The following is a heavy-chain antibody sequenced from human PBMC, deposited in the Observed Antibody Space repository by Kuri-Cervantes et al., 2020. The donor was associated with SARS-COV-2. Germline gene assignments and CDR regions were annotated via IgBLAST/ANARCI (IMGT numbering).Heavy chain of an antibody. D-gene: IGHD3-16*01. CDR2: ISYDGSNK. J-gene: IGHJ4*02. CDR1: GFTFSSYW. CDR3: AKDLVPGSYEGFDY. Sequence: GESLKISCAASGFTFSSYWMSWVRQAPGKGLEWVAVISYDGSNKYYADSVKGRFTISRDNSKNTLYLQMNSLRAEDTAVYYCAKDLVPGSYEGFDYWGQGTLVTVSS. V-gene: IGHV3-30*18.